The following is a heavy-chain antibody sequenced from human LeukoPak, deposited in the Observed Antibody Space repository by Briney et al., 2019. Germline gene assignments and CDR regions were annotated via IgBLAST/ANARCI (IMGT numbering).Heavy chain of an antibody. CDR1: GYTFTGYY. Sequence: ASVKVSCKASGYTFTGYYMHWVRQAPGQGLEWMGWINPNSGGTNYAQKFQGRVTMTRDTSISTAYMELSRLRSDDTAVYYCANLGYCSSTSCSPGYYYYYMDVWGKGTTVTVSS. J-gene: IGHJ6*03. CDR3: ANLGYCSSTSCSPGYYYYYMDV. CDR2: INPNSGGT. V-gene: IGHV1-2*02. D-gene: IGHD2-2*01.